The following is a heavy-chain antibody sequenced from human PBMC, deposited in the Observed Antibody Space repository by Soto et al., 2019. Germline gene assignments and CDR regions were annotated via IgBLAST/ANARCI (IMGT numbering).Heavy chain of an antibody. CDR3: VLLAFGKFDY. CDR1: GFDFSSNS. CDR2: ISNNAERH. D-gene: IGHD3-16*01. J-gene: IGHJ4*02. V-gene: IGHV3-23*01. Sequence: GGSLRLSCTAAGFDFSSNSIAWVRQAPGKGLEWVSSISNNAERHFYADSVKGRFTFSRDNSKNKMYLEMDSLRAEDTALYYCVLLAFGKFDYWGRATLVTVSS.